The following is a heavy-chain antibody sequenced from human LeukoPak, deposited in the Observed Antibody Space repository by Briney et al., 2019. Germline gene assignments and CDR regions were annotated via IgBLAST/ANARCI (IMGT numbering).Heavy chain of an antibody. Sequence: GGSLRLSCAASGFTSSSYGMSWVRQAPGKGLEWVSAISGSGGSTYYADSVKGRFTISRDNSKNTLYLQMNSLRAEDTAVYYCARTQLWGNYYGSGSQLFDYWGQGTLVTVSS. CDR3: ARTQLWGNYYGSGSQLFDY. V-gene: IGHV3-23*01. D-gene: IGHD3-10*01. CDR1: GFTSSSYG. CDR2: ISGSGGST. J-gene: IGHJ4*02.